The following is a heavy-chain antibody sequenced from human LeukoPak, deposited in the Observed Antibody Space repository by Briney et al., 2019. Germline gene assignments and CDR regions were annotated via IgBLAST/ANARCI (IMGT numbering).Heavy chain of an antibody. Sequence: SETLSLTCTVSGGSVSSGSYYWRWLRQPPGKGLEWIGYIYYSGSTNYNPSLKSRVTISVDTSKNQFSLKLSSVTAADTAVYYCARAYSSGWMQMGAFDIWGQGTMVTVSS. J-gene: IGHJ3*02. CDR2: IYYSGST. CDR3: ARAYSSGWMQMGAFDI. V-gene: IGHV4-61*01. CDR1: GGSVSSGSYY. D-gene: IGHD6-19*01.